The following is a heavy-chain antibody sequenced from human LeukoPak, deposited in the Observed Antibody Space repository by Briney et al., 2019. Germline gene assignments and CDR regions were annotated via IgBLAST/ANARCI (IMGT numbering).Heavy chain of an antibody. V-gene: IGHV3-23*01. CDR3: AKVGMSTITGVDY. CDR2: ISGSGGST. CDR1: GFTFSSYA. J-gene: IGHJ4*02. Sequence: GGSLRLSCAASGFTFSSYAMSWVRQAPGKGLEWVSGISGSGGSTYYADSVRGRFTISRDTSKNMLYLQMNSLRAEDTAVHYCAKVGMSTITGVDYWGQGTLVTVSS. D-gene: IGHD5-24*01.